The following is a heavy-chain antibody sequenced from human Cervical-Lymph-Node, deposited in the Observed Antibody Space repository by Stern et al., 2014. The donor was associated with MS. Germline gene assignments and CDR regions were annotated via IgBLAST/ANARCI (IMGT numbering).Heavy chain of an antibody. Sequence: QVQLMQSGAEVKKPGASVKVSCKASGYTFTSYAMHWVRQAPGQRLEWMGWINAGNGNTKYSQKFQGRVTITRDTSASTAYMELSSLRSEDTAVYYCARDLDYYDSSGDAFDIWGQGTMVTVSS. V-gene: IGHV1-3*01. CDR2: INAGNGNT. D-gene: IGHD3-22*01. J-gene: IGHJ3*02. CDR1: GYTFTSYA. CDR3: ARDLDYYDSSGDAFDI.